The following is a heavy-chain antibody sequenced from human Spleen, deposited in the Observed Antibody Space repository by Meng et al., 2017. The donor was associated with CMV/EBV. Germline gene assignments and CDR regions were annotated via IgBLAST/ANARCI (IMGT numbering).Heavy chain of an antibody. V-gene: IGHV1-2*06. D-gene: IGHD6-13*01. CDR2: IKPKGGLT. J-gene: IGHJ4*02. CDR3: ARGAEGHYSSSWYSLDY. Sequence: ASVKVSCKASGYTFIGYYIHWVRQAPGQGLEWMGRIKPKGGLTDYPPKFQGRVTMTRDTSINTAYMELSRLRSGDTAVYYCARGAEGHYSSSWYSLDYWGQGTLVTVSS. CDR1: GYTFIGYY.